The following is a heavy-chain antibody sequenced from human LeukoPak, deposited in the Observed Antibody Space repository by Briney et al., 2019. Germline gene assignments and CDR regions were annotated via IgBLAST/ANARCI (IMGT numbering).Heavy chain of an antibody. J-gene: IGHJ4*02. Sequence: ASVKVSCKASGYTFTSYDINWVRQATGQGLEWMGWINPNSGGTNYAQKFQGRVTMTRDTSISTAYMELSRLRSDDTAVYYCARCGYDYVVDYWGQGTLVTVSS. CDR2: INPNSGGT. D-gene: IGHD5-12*01. V-gene: IGHV1-2*02. CDR3: ARCGYDYVVDY. CDR1: GYTFTSYD.